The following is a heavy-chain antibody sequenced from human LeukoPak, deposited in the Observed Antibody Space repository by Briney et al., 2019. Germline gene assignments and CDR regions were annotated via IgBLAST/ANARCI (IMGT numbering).Heavy chain of an antibody. J-gene: IGHJ4*02. V-gene: IGHV1-2*02. CDR2: INPNSGGT. D-gene: IGHD6-19*01. CDR3: ARGGGENGSGWYRGLDY. Sequence: GASVKVSCKASGYTFTGYYLHWVRQAPGQGLEWMGWINPNSGGTNYAQKFQGRVTMTRDTSISTAYMELSRLRSDDTAVYYCARGGGENGSGWYRGLDYWGQGTLVTVSS. CDR1: GYTFTGYY.